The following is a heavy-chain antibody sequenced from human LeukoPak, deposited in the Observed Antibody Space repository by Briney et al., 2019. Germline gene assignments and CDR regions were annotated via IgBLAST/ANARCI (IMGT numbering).Heavy chain of an antibody. V-gene: IGHV4-61*02. J-gene: IGHJ4*02. Sequence: PSQTLSLTCTVSGGSISSGSYYWSWIRQPAGKGLEWIGRIYTSGSTNYNPSLKSRVTISVDTSKNQFSLKLSSVTAADTAVYYCAISLRAVPADPYYFDYWGQGTLVTVSS. CDR2: IYTSGST. CDR1: GGSISSGSYY. CDR3: AISLRAVPADPYYFDY. D-gene: IGHD2-2*01.